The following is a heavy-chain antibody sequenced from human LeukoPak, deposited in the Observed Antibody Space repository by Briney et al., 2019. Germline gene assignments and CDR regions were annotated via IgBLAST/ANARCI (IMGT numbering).Heavy chain of an antibody. Sequence: GASVKVSCKASGYTFTGYYMHWVRQAPGQGLEWMGWINPNSGGTSYAQKFQGRVTMTRDTSIGTAYMDLSRLKSDDTAVYYCARCRLYYFGMDLWGQGTTVTVSS. J-gene: IGHJ6*02. D-gene: IGHD6-25*01. CDR1: GYTFTGYY. CDR3: ARCRLYYFGMDL. CDR2: INPNSGGT. V-gene: IGHV1-2*02.